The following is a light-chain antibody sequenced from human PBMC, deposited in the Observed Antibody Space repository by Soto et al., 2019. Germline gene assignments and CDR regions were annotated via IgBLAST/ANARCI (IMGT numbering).Light chain of an antibody. CDR3: SSYTSSTTWV. Sequence: QSALTQPASVSGSPGQSIAISCTGTNSDVGGYNYVSWYQHHPGKAPKLTIYEVSNRPSGVSNRFSGSKSGNTASLTISGLQAEDEADYYCSSYTSSTTWVFGGGTQLTVL. CDR1: NSDVGGYNY. CDR2: EVS. V-gene: IGLV2-14*01. J-gene: IGLJ3*02.